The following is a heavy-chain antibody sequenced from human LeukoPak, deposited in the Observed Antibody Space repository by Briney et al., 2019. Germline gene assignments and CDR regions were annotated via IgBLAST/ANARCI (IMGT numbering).Heavy chain of an antibody. Sequence: PGGSLRLSCAASGFTFSSYAMSWVRQAPGKGLEWVSAISGSGGSTYYADSVKGRFTISRDNSKNTLYLQMNSLRAEDTAVYYCAKDRSDVWDQPPLDYWGQGTLVTVSS. V-gene: IGHV3-23*01. CDR1: GFTFSSYA. CDR2: ISGSGGST. D-gene: IGHD3-16*01. J-gene: IGHJ4*02. CDR3: AKDRSDVWDQPPLDY.